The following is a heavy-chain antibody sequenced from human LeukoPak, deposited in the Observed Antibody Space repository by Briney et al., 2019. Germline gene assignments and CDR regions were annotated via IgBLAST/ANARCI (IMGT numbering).Heavy chain of an antibody. CDR3: ARQLSRGTAARHYYYYYMDV. Sequence: ASETLSLTCAVYGGSFSGYYWSWIRQPPGKGLEWIGEINHSGSTNYNPSLKSRVTISVDTSKNQFSLKLSSVTAADTAVYYCARQLSRGTAARHYYYYYMDVWGKGTTVTVSS. D-gene: IGHD6-6*01. CDR1: GGSFSGYY. CDR2: INHSGST. J-gene: IGHJ6*03. V-gene: IGHV4-34*01.